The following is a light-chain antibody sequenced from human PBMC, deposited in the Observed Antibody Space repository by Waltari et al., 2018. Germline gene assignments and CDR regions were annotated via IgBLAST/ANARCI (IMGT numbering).Light chain of an antibody. CDR3: QQYYNWPRT. V-gene: IGKV3-15*01. CDR1: QSVGPN. CDR2: AAS. J-gene: IGKJ1*01. Sequence: EIVMTQSPATLSVSPGERATLSCRASQSVGPNLAWYQQEPGQAPRVLIYAASTRPTGVPATFSGSGSGTEFTLTISSVQSEDFAVYYCQQYYNWPRTFGQGTKVEIK.